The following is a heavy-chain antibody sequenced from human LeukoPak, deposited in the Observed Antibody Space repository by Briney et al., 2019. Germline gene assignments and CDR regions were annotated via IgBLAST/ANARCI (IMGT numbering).Heavy chain of an antibody. V-gene: IGHV4-39*07. J-gene: IGHJ4*02. CDR1: GGSISSSTDS. CDR3: AREDPNYYDSSGYSVD. D-gene: IGHD3-22*01. Sequence: SETLSLTCTVSGGSISSSTDSWGWIRQPPGKGLEWIGSIYYSGRSYYKVSLKSRVTISVDTSNNQFSLKLSSVTAADTAVYYCAREDPNYYDSSGYSVDWGQGTLVTVSS. CDR2: IYYSGRS.